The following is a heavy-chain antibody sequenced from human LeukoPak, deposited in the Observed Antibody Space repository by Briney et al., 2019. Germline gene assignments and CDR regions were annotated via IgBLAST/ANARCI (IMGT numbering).Heavy chain of an antibody. CDR2: IYYSGST. Sequence: SETLSLTCTVSGGSISSYYWSWIRQPPGKGLEWIGYIYYSGSTNYNPSLKSRVTISVDTSKNQFSLKLSSVTAADTAVYYCARHRGATTPNFDYLGQGTLVTVSS. J-gene: IGHJ4*02. D-gene: IGHD5-12*01. CDR1: GGSISSYY. CDR3: ARHRGATTPNFDY. V-gene: IGHV4-59*08.